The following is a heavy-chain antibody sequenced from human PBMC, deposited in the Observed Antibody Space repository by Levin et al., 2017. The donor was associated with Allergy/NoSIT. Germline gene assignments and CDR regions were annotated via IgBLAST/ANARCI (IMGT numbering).Heavy chain of an antibody. V-gene: IGHV4-39*01. CDR1: GGSISSSSYY. Sequence: SETLSLTCTVSGGSISSSSYYWGWIRQPPGKGLEWIGSIYYSGSTYYNPSLTSRVTISVDTSKNQFSLKLSSVTAADTAVYYCARPPRYYYYYMDVWGKGTTVTVSS. CDR3: ARPPRYYYYYMDV. CDR2: IYYSGST. J-gene: IGHJ6*03.